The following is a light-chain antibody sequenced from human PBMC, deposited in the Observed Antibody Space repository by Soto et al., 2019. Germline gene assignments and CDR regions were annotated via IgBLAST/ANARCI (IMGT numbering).Light chain of an antibody. V-gene: IGLV8-61*01. CDR2: RTN. CDR1: XXXVSTNNY. J-gene: IGLJ3*02. Sequence: QTVVTQEPSFSVSPGGTVTLTXXLXXXXVSTNNYPSWCQQTPGQPPRTLIFRTNTRSSGVPDRFSGSILGSKAALTITGAQADDESDYYCVLYMGRGIWVFGGGTKVTVL. CDR3: VLYMGRGIWV.